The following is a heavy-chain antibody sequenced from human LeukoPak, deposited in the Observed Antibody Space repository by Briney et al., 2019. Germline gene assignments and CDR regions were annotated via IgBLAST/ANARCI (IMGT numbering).Heavy chain of an antibody. J-gene: IGHJ4*02. D-gene: IGHD3-22*01. V-gene: IGHV1-2*02. CDR3: ARASTYYYDSSGYYPDY. CDR2: INPNSGGT. Sequence: ASVKVSCKASGYTFTGYYMHWVRQSPGQGLEWMGWINPNSGGTNYAQKFQGRVTMTRDTSISTAYMELSRLRSDDTAVYYCARASTYYYDSSGYYPDYWGQGTLVTVSS. CDR1: GYTFTGYY.